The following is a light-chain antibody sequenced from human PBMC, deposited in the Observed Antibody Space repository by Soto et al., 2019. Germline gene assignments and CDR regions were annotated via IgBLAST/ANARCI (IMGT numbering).Light chain of an antibody. J-gene: IGKJ1*01. V-gene: IGKV1-33*01. CDR1: QDISNY. CDR2: DAT. CDR3: QHYNSYAT. Sequence: EIQMTQSPSSLSAFVCGSRTITCQASQDISNYLHWHQQKPGKAPKLLIYDATNLETGVPTSISGSGSGTESPLTISSLQPDDFATYYCQHYNSYATFGQGTKVDI.